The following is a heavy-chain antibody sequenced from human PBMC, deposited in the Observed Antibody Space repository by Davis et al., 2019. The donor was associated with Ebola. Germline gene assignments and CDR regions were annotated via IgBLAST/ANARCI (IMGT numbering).Heavy chain of an antibody. Sequence: GESLKISCAASGFTFSSYGMHWVRQAPGKGLEWVAVIWYDGSNKYYADSVKGRFTISRDNSKNTLYLQMNSLRAEDTAVYYCARPYSSSWYGWFDPWGQGTLVTVSS. CDR2: IWYDGSNK. V-gene: IGHV3-33*01. CDR3: ARPYSSSWYGWFDP. CDR1: GFTFSSYG. J-gene: IGHJ5*02. D-gene: IGHD6-13*01.